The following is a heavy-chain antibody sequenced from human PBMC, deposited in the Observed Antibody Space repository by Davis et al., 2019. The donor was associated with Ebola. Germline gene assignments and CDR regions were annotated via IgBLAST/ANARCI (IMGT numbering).Heavy chain of an antibody. CDR2: ISSSSSYI. D-gene: IGHD4-23*01. CDR1: GFTFSSYS. CDR3: ARDPGPPSPVGNNWFDP. Sequence: PGGSLRLSCAASGFTFSSYSMNWVRQAPGKGLEWVSSISSSSSYIYYADSVKGRFTISRDNAKNSLYLQMNSLRAEDTAVYYCARDPGPPSPVGNNWFDPWGQGTLVTVSS. J-gene: IGHJ5*02. V-gene: IGHV3-21*01.